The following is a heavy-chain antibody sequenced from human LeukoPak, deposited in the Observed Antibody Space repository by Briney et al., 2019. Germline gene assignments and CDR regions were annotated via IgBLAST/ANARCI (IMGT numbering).Heavy chain of an antibody. CDR2: ISSSSSTI. J-gene: IGHJ4*02. CDR1: GFTFSSYG. V-gene: IGHV3-48*01. Sequence: GGSLRLSCAASGFTFSSYGMNWVRQAPGKGLEWVSYISSSSSTIYYADSVKGRFTISRDNSKNTLYLQMNSLRAEDTAVYYCARSKRYSSGWYYFDYWGQGTLVTVSS. D-gene: IGHD6-19*01. CDR3: ARSKRYSSGWYYFDY.